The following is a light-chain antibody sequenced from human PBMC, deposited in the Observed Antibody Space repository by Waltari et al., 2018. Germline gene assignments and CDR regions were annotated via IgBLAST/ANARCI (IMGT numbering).Light chain of an antibody. J-gene: IGKJ1*01. CDR3: VQAIAFPWT. Sequence: DIVMTQTPLSLPITPGEPASISCRSSQSLLHTNGNTYLHWFLQKPGQSPQLLISGGSNKASGGPDRFSGSGSGTDFTLKISKVEAEDVGVYYCVQAIAFPWTFGQGTKVEIK. CDR2: GGS. CDR1: QSLLHTNGNTY. V-gene: IGKV2-40*01.